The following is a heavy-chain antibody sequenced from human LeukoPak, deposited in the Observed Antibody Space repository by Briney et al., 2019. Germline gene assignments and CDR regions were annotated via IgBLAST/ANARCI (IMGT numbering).Heavy chain of an antibody. V-gene: IGHV5-51*01. J-gene: IGHJ4*02. D-gene: IGHD3-3*01. CDR3: ARLDPDFWSGYYNNATDY. CDR1: GYTFSNYW. CDR2: IYPDDSDT. Sequence: ESLKISCEASGYTFSNYWIGWVRQMPGKGLEWMGIIYPDDSDTKYSPSFQGQVTISADKSISTAYLQWSSLKASDTAMYYCARLDPDFWSGYYNNATDYWGQGTLVTVSS.